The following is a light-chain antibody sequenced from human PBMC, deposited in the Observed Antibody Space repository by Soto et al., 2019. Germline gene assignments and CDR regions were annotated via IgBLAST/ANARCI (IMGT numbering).Light chain of an antibody. CDR1: QSVSNN. Sequence: EILMTQSPATLSVSPGERATLSCRASQSVSNNLAWYQQKSGQAPRLLIFGASTRATGIPARFSGSGSGTDFTLTISSLQSEDFVVYFCQQYNHWPRTFGQGTKVEIQ. J-gene: IGKJ1*01. CDR3: QQYNHWPRT. V-gene: IGKV3-15*01. CDR2: GAS.